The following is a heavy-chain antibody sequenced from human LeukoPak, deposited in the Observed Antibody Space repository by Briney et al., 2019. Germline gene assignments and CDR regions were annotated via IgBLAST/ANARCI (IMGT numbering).Heavy chain of an antibody. Sequence: PSETLSLTCNVSGGSISRYYWSWIRQPPGKGLEWIGYIYSSGSTNYNPSLKSRVTISVDTPKNQFPLKLSSMSAADTAVYYCARDQNYYGMDVWGQGTTVTVSS. V-gene: IGHV4-59*01. J-gene: IGHJ6*02. CDR3: ARDQNYYGMDV. CDR1: GGSISRYY. CDR2: IYSSGST. D-gene: IGHD2/OR15-2a*01.